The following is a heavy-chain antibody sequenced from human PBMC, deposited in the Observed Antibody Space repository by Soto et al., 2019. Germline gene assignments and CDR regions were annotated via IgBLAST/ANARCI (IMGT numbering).Heavy chain of an antibody. CDR1: GYTFRRNG. J-gene: IGHJ4*02. CDR3: AREGVALSTYLYYFDY. Sequence: AAGKSACKATGYTFRRNGITWERQAPGQGLEWMGWISAYNGNTNYAQKFQGIVSMTTDTSTSTAYMELGSLRSDDTAVYYCAREGVALSTYLYYFDYWGQVTLVTVPS. V-gene: IGHV1-18*04. D-gene: IGHD2-2*01. CDR2: ISAYNGNT.